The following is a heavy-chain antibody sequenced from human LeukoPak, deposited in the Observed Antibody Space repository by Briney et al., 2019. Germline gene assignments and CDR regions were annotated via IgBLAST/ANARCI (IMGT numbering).Heavy chain of an antibody. CDR3: AKAPIAVAGVYWYYAL. D-gene: IGHD6-19*01. V-gene: IGHV3-23*01. Sequence: PGGSLRLSCAASGFTFSSYGMSWVRQAPGKGLEWVSAISGSGGTYYADSVKGRFTISRDNSKNTLYLQMNSLRAEDTAVYYCAKAPIAVAGVYWYYALWGRGTLVTVSS. CDR2: ISGSGGT. CDR1: GFTFSSYG. J-gene: IGHJ2*01.